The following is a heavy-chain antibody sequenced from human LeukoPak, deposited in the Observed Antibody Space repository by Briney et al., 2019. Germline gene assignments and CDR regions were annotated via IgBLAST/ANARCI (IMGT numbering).Heavy chain of an antibody. D-gene: IGHD1-26*01. CDR2: IKQDGSEK. CDR1: GFTFSSYW. Sequence: GGSLRLSCAVSGFTFSSYWMSWVRQAPGKGLEWVANIKQDGSEKYYADSVKGRFTISRDNSKNTLYLQMNSLRAEDTAVYYCAKTLEKWELGLDAFDIWGQGTMVTVSS. V-gene: IGHV3-7*01. CDR3: AKTLEKWELGLDAFDI. J-gene: IGHJ3*02.